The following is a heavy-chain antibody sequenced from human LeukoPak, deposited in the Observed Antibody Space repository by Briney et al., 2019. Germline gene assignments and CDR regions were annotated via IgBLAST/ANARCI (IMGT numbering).Heavy chain of an antibody. D-gene: IGHD3-22*01. CDR1: GFTFSSYS. Sequence: PGGSLRVSCAASGFTFSSYSMNWVRQAPGKGLEWVSYISRSSSTIYYADSVKGRFTISRDNAKNSLYLRMNSLRAEDTAVYYCARDGGDSSGYYFSKNFDYWGQGTLVTVSS. CDR3: ARDGGDSSGYYFSKNFDY. CDR2: ISRSSSTI. V-gene: IGHV3-48*01. J-gene: IGHJ4*02.